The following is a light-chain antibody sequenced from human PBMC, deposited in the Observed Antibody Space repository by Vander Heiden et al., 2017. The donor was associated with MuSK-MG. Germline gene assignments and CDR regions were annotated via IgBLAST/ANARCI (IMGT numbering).Light chain of an antibody. CDR1: SSDVGGYNY. CDR3: RAYTSHNTRV. J-gene: IGLJ3*02. V-gene: IGLV2-14*03. CDR2: DVH. Sequence: QSALTQPASVSGSPDPSIPISCTGTSSDVGGYNYLSCCPHLPGGAPTLLLFDVHQRPSGVSSRFSGSKSDNTASLTISGHQAEDEADYYYRAYTSHNTRVFGGGTKLTVL.